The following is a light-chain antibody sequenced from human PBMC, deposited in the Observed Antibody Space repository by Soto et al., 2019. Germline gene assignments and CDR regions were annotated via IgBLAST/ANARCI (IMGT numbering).Light chain of an antibody. CDR1: SSNIGAGYD. V-gene: IGLV1-40*01. CDR2: GNN. J-gene: IGLJ2*01. CDR3: QSYDSSLSVV. Sequence: QSVLTQPPSVSGAPGQRVTISCTGSSSNIGAGYDVHWYQQLLGTAPKLLIYGNNNRPSGVPDRFSGSKSGTSASLAITGLQAEDEADYYCQSYDSSLSVVFGGGTKVTVL.